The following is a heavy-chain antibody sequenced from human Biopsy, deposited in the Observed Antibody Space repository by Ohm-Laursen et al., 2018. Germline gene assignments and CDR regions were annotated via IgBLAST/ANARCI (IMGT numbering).Heavy chain of an antibody. D-gene: IGHD4-23*01. V-gene: IGHV4-59*11. CDR3: ARGSNDFGGLYFPR. Sequence: SDTLSLTCAVSGGSFTGHYWTWIRQPPGKGLKWIGHISHTGYTSYKSSLKSRVTISVDTSRNHFSLRLSSLTAADTAVYYCARGSNDFGGLYFPRWGQGTLLTVSS. CDR2: ISHTGYT. CDR1: GGSFTGHY. J-gene: IGHJ4*02.